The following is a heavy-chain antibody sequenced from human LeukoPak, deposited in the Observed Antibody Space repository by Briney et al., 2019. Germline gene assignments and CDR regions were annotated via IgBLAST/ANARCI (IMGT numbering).Heavy chain of an antibody. CDR2: INHSGST. CDR3: GRSRNYAVDV. CDR1: GGSFSGYY. V-gene: IGHV4-34*01. Sequence: PSETLSLTCAVYGGSFSGYYWSWIRQPPGKGLEWIGEINHSGSTNYNPSLKSRVTISVDTSKNQFSLQLNSVTPEDTAVYYCGRSRNYAVDVWGQGTTVTVSS. J-gene: IGHJ6*02.